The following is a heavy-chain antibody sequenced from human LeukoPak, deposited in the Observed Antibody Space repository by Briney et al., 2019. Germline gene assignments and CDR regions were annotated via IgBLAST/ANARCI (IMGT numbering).Heavy chain of an antibody. CDR3: ARHPSAVAGKTFDY. CDR2: INHSGST. Sequence: SETLSLTCAVYGGSFSGYYWSWIRQPPGKGLEWIGEINHSGSTNYNPSLKSRVTISVDTPKNQFSLKLSSVTAADTAVYYCARHPSAVAGKTFDYWGQGTLVTVSS. D-gene: IGHD6-19*01. CDR1: GGSFSGYY. V-gene: IGHV4-34*01. J-gene: IGHJ4*02.